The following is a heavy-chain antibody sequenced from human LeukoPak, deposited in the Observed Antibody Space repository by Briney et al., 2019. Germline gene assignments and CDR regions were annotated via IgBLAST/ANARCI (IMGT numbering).Heavy chain of an antibody. CDR3: ARRVFPDYFDY. J-gene: IGHJ4*02. D-gene: IGHD6-13*01. CDR1: GYSISSGYY. V-gene: IGHV4-38-2*01. CDR2: MYHSGST. Sequence: SETLSLTCAVSGYSISSGYYWGWIRQPPGKGLGWIGSMYHSGSTYYNPSLKSRVTISIDTSKNQFSLKLSSVTAADTAVYYCARRVFPDYFDYWGQGTLVTVSS.